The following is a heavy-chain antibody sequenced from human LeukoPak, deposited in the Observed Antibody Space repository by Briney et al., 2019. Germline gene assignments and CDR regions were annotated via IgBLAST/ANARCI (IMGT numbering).Heavy chain of an antibody. CDR2: ISYDGSNK. V-gene: IGHV3-30-3*01. D-gene: IGHD5-18*01. Sequence: PGRSLRLSCAASGFTFSSYAMHWVRQAPGKGLEWVAVISYDGSNKYYADSVKGRFTISRDNSKNTLYLQMNSLRAEDTAVYYCARDQIQLWQYDYWGQGTLVTVSS. CDR3: ARDQIQLWQYDY. CDR1: GFTFSSYA. J-gene: IGHJ4*02.